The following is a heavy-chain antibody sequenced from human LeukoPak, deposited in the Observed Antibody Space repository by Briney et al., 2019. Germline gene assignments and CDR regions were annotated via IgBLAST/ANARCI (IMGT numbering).Heavy chain of an antibody. D-gene: IGHD3-10*01. J-gene: IGHJ4*02. CDR3: ARVPRITMVRGVIVLDY. CDR2: INPNSGGT. V-gene: IGHV1-2*02. Sequence: ASVKVSCKASGHTFTGYYMHWVRQAPGQGLEWMGWINPNSGGTNYAQKFQGRVTMTRDTSISTAYMELSRLRSDDTAVYYCARVPRITMVRGVIVLDYWGQGTLVTVSS. CDR1: GHTFTGYY.